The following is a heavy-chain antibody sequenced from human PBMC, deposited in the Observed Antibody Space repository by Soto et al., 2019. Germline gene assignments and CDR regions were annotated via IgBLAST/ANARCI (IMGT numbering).Heavy chain of an antibody. CDR1: GCSFSIYA. D-gene: IGHD6-19*01. CDR3: ARGNSRGWYYYYYGMDV. Sequence: SVKVSCKASGCSFSIYAFSWVRQAPGQGLEWMGGIIPIFGTANYAQKFQGRVTITADESTSTAYMELSSLRSEDTAVYYCARGNSRGWYYYYYGMDVWGQGTTVTVSS. CDR2: IIPIFGTA. V-gene: IGHV1-69*13. J-gene: IGHJ6*02.